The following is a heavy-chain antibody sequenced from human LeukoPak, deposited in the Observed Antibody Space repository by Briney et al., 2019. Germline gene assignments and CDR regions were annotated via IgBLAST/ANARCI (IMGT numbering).Heavy chain of an antibody. J-gene: IGHJ3*02. CDR1: GASISTYY. V-gene: IGHV4-4*07. CDR2: IYTSGST. D-gene: IGHD6-13*01. CDR3: ARHQQLNPVAAFDI. Sequence: SETLSLTCTVSGASISTYYWTWIRQPAGKGLEWIARIYTSGSTSGTTNYNPSLKTRVTMSVDTSKNQFSLKLSSVTAADTAVYYCARHQQLNPVAAFDIWGQGTMVTVSS.